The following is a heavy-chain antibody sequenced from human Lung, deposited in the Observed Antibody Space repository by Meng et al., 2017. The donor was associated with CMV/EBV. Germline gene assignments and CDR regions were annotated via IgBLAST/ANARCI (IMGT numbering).Heavy chain of an antibody. D-gene: IGHD6-13*01. CDR1: GYTFTSYD. J-gene: IGHJ4*02. V-gene: IGHV1-8*03. Sequence: ASXXVSCKASGYTFTSYDINWVRQATGQGLEWMGWMNPNSGNTGYAQKFQGRVTITRNTSISTAYMELSSLRSEDTAVYYCARGSSSYFDYWGQGTLVTGAS. CDR3: ARGSSSYFDY. CDR2: MNPNSGNT.